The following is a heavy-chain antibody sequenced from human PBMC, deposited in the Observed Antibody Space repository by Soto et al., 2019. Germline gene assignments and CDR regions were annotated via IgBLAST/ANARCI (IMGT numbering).Heavy chain of an antibody. CDR2: IYPGDSEL. CDR1: GYRFTISW. V-gene: IGHV5-51*01. J-gene: IGHJ4*02. D-gene: IGHD2-21*02. CDR3: ARQSQGLTQDFDF. Sequence: VVSLKIACKASGYRFTISWMGWVRQMPGKGLEWMGVIYPGDSELRYSPSFRGQVTISDYRSITAAYLQWISLKASETVIHYFARQSQGLTQDFDFWGQGTLVTVSS.